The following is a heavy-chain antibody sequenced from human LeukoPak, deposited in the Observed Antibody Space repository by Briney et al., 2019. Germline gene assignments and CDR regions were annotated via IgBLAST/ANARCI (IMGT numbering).Heavy chain of an antibody. Sequence: SVKVYCKASGGTFSSYAISWVRQAPGQGLEWMGGIIPIFGTANYAQKFQGRVTITADESTSTAYMELSSLRSEDTAVHYCASTVDGVVFPFDYWGQGTLVTVSS. V-gene: IGHV1-69*13. CDR1: GGTFSSYA. D-gene: IGHD3-3*01. J-gene: IGHJ4*02. CDR2: IIPIFGTA. CDR3: ASTVDGVVFPFDY.